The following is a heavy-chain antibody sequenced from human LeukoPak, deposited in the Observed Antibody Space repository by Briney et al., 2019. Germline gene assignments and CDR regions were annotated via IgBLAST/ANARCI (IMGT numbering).Heavy chain of an antibody. CDR2: ISNHNGNT. CDR1: GFTFSAYG. J-gene: IGHJ4*02. V-gene: IGHV1-18*04. CDR3: TRGVALATVYYFDF. D-gene: IGHD3-10*01. Sequence: ASVKVSCKTSGFTFSAYGIAWVRQAPGHGPEGMGWISNHNGNTKYAQKFQDRITVTTETSTGTASMELRSLKPDDTGIYYCTRGVALATVYYFDFWGRGTQVTVAS.